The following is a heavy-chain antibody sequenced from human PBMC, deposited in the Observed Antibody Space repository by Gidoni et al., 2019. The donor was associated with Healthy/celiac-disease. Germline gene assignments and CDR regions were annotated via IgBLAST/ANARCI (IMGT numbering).Heavy chain of an antibody. CDR3: ARAGNDYVWGSYRYSY. Sequence: QVQLVQSGAEVKKPGSSVKVSCKASGGTFSSYAISWVRQAPGQGLEWKGGIIPIFGTANYAQKFQGRVTITADKSTSTAYMELSSLRSEDTAVYYCARAGNDYVWGSYRYSYWGQGTLVTVSS. V-gene: IGHV1-69*06. J-gene: IGHJ4*02. CDR2: IIPIFGTA. CDR1: GGTFSSYA. D-gene: IGHD3-16*02.